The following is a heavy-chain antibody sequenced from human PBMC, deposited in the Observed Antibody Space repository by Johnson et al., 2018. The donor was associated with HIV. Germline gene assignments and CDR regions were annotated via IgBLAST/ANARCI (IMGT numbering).Heavy chain of an antibody. CDR2: ISYDGSNK. CDR3: AKDLSDSSGYHDAFDI. Sequence: VQLVESGGGVVQPGRSLRLSCIASGFTFSRCGMHWVRQAPGKGLEWVALISYDGSNKYYADSVKGRFTISRDNSKNTLYLQVNSLSPEDTAVYYCAKDLSDSSGYHDAFDIWCQGTMVTVSS. D-gene: IGHD3-22*01. CDR1: GFTFSRCG. J-gene: IGHJ3*02. V-gene: IGHV3-30*18.